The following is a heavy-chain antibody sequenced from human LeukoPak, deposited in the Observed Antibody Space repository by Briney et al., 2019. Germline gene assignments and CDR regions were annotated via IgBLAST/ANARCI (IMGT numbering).Heavy chain of an antibody. CDR3: AREGIAAAGEYFQY. CDR1: GFTFSSYG. V-gene: IGHV3-30*03. J-gene: IGHJ1*01. D-gene: IGHD6-13*01. CDR2: ISYDGSNK. Sequence: PGGSLRLSCAASGFTFSSYGMHWVRQAPGKGLEWVAVISYDGSNKYYADSVKGRFTISRDNSKNTLYLQMNSLRAEDTAVYYCAREGIAAAGEYFQYWGQGILVTVSS.